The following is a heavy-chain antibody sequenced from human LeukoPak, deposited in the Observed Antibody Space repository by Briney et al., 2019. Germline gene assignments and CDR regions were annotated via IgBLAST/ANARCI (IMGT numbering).Heavy chain of an antibody. Sequence: SVKVSCKASGYTFTSYYMHWVRQAPGQGLEWMGGIIPIFGTANYAQKFQGRVTITTDESTSTAYMELSSLRSEDTAVYYCARGQLWLRYFDYWGQGTLVTVSS. J-gene: IGHJ4*02. CDR3: ARGQLWLRYFDY. D-gene: IGHD5-18*01. CDR1: GYTFTSYY. V-gene: IGHV1-69*05. CDR2: IIPIFGTA.